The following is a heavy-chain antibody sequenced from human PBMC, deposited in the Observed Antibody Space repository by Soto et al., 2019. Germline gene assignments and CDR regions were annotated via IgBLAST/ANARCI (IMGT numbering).Heavy chain of an antibody. CDR3: ARGAVTGTSLFDY. CDR2: INKNGFTI. V-gene: IGHV3-48*02. J-gene: IGHJ4*02. D-gene: IGHD6-19*01. CDR1: GFTLTTYS. Sequence: HPVGSLRLSGAVSGFTLTTYSMNWVRQAPGKGLEWISFINKNGFTIYYADSVKGRFTISRDYAKNSLYLQMDSLRHEDTAVYYCARGAVTGTSLFDYWGLGTLVTVSS.